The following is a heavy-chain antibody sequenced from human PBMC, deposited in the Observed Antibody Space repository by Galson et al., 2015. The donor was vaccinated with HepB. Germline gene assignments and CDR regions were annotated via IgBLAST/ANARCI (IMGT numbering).Heavy chain of an antibody. CDR2: IYGGGST. V-gene: IGHV3-66*02. J-gene: IGHJ3*02. CDR3: ARDSIWFGESGGSRAFDI. CDR1: GFTVSSNY. Sequence: SLRLSCAASGFTVSSNYMSWVRQAPGKGLEWVSVIYGGGSTYYADSVKGRFTISRDNSKNTLYLQMNSLRAEDTAVYYCARDSIWFGESGGSRAFDIWGQGTMVTVSS. D-gene: IGHD3-10*01.